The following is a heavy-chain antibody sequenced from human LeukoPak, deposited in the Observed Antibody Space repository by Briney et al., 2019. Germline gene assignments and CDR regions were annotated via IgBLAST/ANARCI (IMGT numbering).Heavy chain of an antibody. CDR3: ARAVLLTYYGSGSYPNGPGSYFDY. D-gene: IGHD3-10*01. CDR1: GGTFSSYA. V-gene: IGHV1-69*01. Sequence: ASVKVSCKASGGTFSSYAISWVRQAPGQGLEWMGGIIPIFGTANYAQKLQGRVTITADESTSTAYMELSSLRSEDTAVYYCARAVLLTYYGSGSYPNGPGSYFDYWGQGTLVTVSS. CDR2: IIPIFGTA. J-gene: IGHJ4*02.